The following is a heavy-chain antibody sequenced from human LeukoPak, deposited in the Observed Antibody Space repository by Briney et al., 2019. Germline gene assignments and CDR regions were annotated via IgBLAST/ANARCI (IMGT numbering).Heavy chain of an antibody. D-gene: IGHD1-1*01. CDR1: GGSLTTYY. CDR2: ISTSGRT. V-gene: IGHV4-4*07. J-gene: IGHJ3*01. Sequence: SETLSLTCTVSGGSLTTYYWSWIRQPAGKGLEWIGRISTSGRTNYNPSLKSRLTMSADTSKNQFSLILNSVTAADTAVYYCAVGRPRNATRLDDGYDFWGQGTMVTVSS. CDR3: AVGRPRNATRLDDGYDF.